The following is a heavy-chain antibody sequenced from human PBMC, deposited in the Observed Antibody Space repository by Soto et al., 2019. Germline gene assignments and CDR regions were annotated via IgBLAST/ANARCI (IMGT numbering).Heavy chain of an antibody. D-gene: IGHD3-9*01. Sequence: SETLSLTCAVSGASISNTNWWSWVRQPPGKGLEWIGYIYYSGSTYYSPSLKSRVTISVDTSKNQFSLKLNSVPAADTAVYYCARGDILTVHGCMDVWGQGTKVTVSS. CDR1: GASISNTNW. CDR3: ARGDILTVHGCMDV. V-gene: IGHV4-30-4*01. J-gene: IGHJ6*02. CDR2: IYYSGST.